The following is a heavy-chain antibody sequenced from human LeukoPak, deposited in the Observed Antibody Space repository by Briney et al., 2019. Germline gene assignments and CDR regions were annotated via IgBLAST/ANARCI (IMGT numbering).Heavy chain of an antibody. J-gene: IGHJ4*02. V-gene: IGHV3-23*01. CDR1: GFTFSSYA. CDR3: AKAHGPYCSGGSCYCNY. CDR2: ISGSGGST. Sequence: GGSLRLSCAASGFTFSSYAMSWVRQAPGKGLGWVSVISGSGGSTYYADSVKGRFTISRDNSKNTLYLQMNSLRAEDTAVYYCAKAHGPYCSGGSCYCNYWGQGTLVTVSS. D-gene: IGHD2-15*01.